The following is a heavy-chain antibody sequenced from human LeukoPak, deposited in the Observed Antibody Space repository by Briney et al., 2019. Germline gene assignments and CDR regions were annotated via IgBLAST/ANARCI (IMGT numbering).Heavy chain of an antibody. J-gene: IGHJ4*02. CDR3: ARGGDSSGWYRYNY. Sequence: PSGTLSLTCTVSGYSISSGYYWGWIRQPPGKGLEWIGNIYHSGRTYYNPSLKSRVTISVDTSKNQFSLKLSSVTAADTAVYYCARGGDSSGWYRYNYWGQGTLVTVSS. CDR2: IYHSGRT. CDR1: GYSISSGYY. D-gene: IGHD6-19*01. V-gene: IGHV4-38-2*02.